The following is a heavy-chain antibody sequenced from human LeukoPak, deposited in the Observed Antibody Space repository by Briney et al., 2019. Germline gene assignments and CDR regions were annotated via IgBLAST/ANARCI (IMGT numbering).Heavy chain of an antibody. J-gene: IGHJ5*02. V-gene: IGHV3-21*01. D-gene: IGHD1-26*01. CDR3: ARDKRGANWFDP. Sequence: SGGSLRLSCSASGFTFSTYTMNWVRQAPGKGLEWVSSISGSSTYIYYADSVKGRCTISRVNAKNSLYLQMNSLRAEDTAVYYCARDKRGANWFDPWGQGTLVTVSS. CDR2: ISGSSTYI. CDR1: GFTFSTYT.